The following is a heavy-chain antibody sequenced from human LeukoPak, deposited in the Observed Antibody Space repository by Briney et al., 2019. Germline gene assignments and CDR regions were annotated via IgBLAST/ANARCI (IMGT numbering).Heavy chain of an antibody. CDR2: IWSDGSNK. J-gene: IGHJ5*02. CDR3: ARGWELDP. Sequence: GGSLRLSCAASGFTFSSDDMHWVRQAPGKGLEWVAVIWSDGSNKYYTDSVKGRFTISRDNAKNSLYLQMNSLRVEDTAVYYCARGWELDPWGQGTLVTVSS. V-gene: IGHV3-33*01. D-gene: IGHD1-26*01. CDR1: GFTFSSDD.